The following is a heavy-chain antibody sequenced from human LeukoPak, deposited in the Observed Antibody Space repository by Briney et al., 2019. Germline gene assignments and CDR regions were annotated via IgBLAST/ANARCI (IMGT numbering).Heavy chain of an antibody. Sequence: PGGSLRLSCSASGFTFSSFSMNWVRQAPGRGPEWVSYISSGSSTIYYADSVKGRFTISRDNAKNSLYLQMNSLRADDTAVYYCVRDSTREKRWDVWGQGTTVTVSS. V-gene: IGHV3-48*01. CDR2: ISSGSSTI. CDR3: VRDSTREKRWDV. D-gene: IGHD4-17*01. J-gene: IGHJ6*02. CDR1: GFTFSSFS.